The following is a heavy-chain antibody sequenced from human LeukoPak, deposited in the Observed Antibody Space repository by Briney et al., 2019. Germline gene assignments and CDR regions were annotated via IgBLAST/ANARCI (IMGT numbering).Heavy chain of an antibody. CDR2: INPNSGGT. D-gene: IGHD3-9*01. V-gene: IGHV1-2*02. Sequence: ASVKVSCKASGYTFTGYYMHWVRQAPGQGLEWMGWINPNSGGTNYAQKLQGRVTMTTDTSTSTAYMELRSLRSDDTAVYYCARGERRYFDWDPVCPLDCWGQGTLVTVSS. CDR1: GYTFTGYY. J-gene: IGHJ4*02. CDR3: ARGERRYFDWDPVCPLDC.